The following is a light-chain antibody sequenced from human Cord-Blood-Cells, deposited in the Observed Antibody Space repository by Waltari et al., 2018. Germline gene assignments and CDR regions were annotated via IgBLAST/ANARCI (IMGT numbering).Light chain of an antibody. Sequence: IVLTQSPPTLSLSPGERPTLSCRASQSVSSYLAGYQQKPGQAPRLLIYGASNNATGIPAKFSGSGSGTDFTRTNSSLEPEEFAVYYCRQRSNWPPYTFGQGTKLEIK. CDR2: GAS. V-gene: IGKV3-11*01. J-gene: IGKJ2*01. CDR3: RQRSNWPPYT. CDR1: QSVSSY.